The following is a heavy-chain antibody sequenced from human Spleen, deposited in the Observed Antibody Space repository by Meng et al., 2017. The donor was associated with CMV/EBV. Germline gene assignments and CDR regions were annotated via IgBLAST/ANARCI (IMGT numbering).Heavy chain of an antibody. CDR2: IYSGGTT. Sequence: GGSLRLSCAASGFTVSSTYMSWVRQAPGKGLDWVSIIYSGGTTYYADSVKGRFTISRDNSKNTLYLQMNSLRAEDTAVYYCAKKGERRYSYGFYFDDWGQGTLVTVSS. CDR1: GFTVSSTY. J-gene: IGHJ4*02. V-gene: IGHV3-53*01. D-gene: IGHD5-18*01. CDR3: AKKGERRYSYGFYFDD.